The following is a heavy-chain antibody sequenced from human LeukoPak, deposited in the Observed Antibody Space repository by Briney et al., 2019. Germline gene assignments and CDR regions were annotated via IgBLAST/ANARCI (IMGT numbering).Heavy chain of an antibody. CDR2: ISGSGGST. CDR1: GFTVSSNY. Sequence: GGSLRLSCAASGFTVSSNYMSWVRQAPGKGLEWVSAISGSGGSTYYADSVKGRFTISRDNSKNTLYLQMNSLRAEDTAVYYCAKDPYSYGPYNWFDPWGQGTLVTVSS. V-gene: IGHV3-23*01. D-gene: IGHD5-18*01. J-gene: IGHJ5*02. CDR3: AKDPYSYGPYNWFDP.